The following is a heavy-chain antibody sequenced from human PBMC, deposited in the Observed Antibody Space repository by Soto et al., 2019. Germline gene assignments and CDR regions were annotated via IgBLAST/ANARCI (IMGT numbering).Heavy chain of an antibody. Sequence: LSQTLSLTCVISGDSVSSSSAGWNWIRQSPSRGLEWLGRTYYKSKWNNDYALSVKSRITINPDTSKNQFSLHLYSVTPEDTAVYYCTGITWFRGMDVWGQGTPVTVSS. CDR1: GDSVSSSSAG. J-gene: IGHJ6*02. D-gene: IGHD3-10*01. CDR3: TGITWFRGMDV. CDR2: TYYKSKWNN. V-gene: IGHV6-1*01.